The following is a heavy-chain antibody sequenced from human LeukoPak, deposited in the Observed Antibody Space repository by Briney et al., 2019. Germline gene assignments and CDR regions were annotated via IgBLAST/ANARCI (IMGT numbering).Heavy chain of an antibody. V-gene: IGHV3-7*01. CDR1: GFTFSDYW. Sequence: PGGSLRLSCATSGFTFSDYWMSWVRHSPGKGLEWVADIKQDGSDKKYVDSVKGRFTISRDNAKKSLYLQMDSLRAEDTAVYYCAGSLWPADYWGQGTLVTVSS. CDR2: IKQDGSDK. J-gene: IGHJ4*02. D-gene: IGHD3-10*01. CDR3: AGSLWPADY.